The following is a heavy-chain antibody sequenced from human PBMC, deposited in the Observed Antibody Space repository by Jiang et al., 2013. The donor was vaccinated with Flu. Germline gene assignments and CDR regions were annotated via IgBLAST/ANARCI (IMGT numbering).Heavy chain of an antibody. V-gene: IGHV4-59*08. CDR2: IYYSGGT. CDR3: AGLYYDYWSDYYSDPFDI. CDR1: GGSFNRYY. Sequence: SGPGLVKPSETLSLTCTVYGGSFNRYYWSWIRQPPGKGLEWIGYIYYSGGTNYNPSLKSRVTISLDTSRNQFSLRLSSVTAADTAMYYCAGLYYDYWSDYYSDPFDIWGQ. D-gene: IGHD3-3*01. J-gene: IGHJ3*02.